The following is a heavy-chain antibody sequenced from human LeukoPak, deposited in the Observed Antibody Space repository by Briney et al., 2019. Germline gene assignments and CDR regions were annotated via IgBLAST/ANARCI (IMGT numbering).Heavy chain of an antibody. J-gene: IGHJ6*03. CDR2: ISTDGSST. D-gene: IGHD6-13*01. CDR1: GFTFSSYW. V-gene: IGHV3-74*01. Sequence: PGGSLRLSCAASGFTFSSYWMHWVRQAPGKGLVWVSRISTDGSSTSYADSVKGRFTISRDNAKNSLYLQMNSLRAEDTAVYYCAREDGYSSSWYRQNYYYMDVWGKGTTVTISS. CDR3: AREDGYSSSWYRQNYYYMDV.